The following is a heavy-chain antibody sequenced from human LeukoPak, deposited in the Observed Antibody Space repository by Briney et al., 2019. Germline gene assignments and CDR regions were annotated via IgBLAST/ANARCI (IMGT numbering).Heavy chain of an antibody. CDR2: IYTSGST. CDR1: GGSISSGSYY. CDR3: ARLRITMIVVVITDDAFDI. Sequence: PSETLSLTCTVSGGSISSGSYYWSWIRQPAGKGLEWIGRIYTSGSTNYNPSLKSRVTISVDTSKNQFSLKLSSVTAADTAVYYCARLRITMIVVVITDDAFDIWAKGQWSPSLQ. V-gene: IGHV4-61*02. J-gene: IGHJ3*02. D-gene: IGHD3-22*01.